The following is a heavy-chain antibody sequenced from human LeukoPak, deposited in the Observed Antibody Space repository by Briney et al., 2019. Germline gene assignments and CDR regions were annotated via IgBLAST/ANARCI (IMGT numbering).Heavy chain of an antibody. CDR1: GFTFSSYG. CDR3: AKLPRRVVVAATRGYGMDV. CDR2: ISYDGSNK. V-gene: IGHV3-30*18. Sequence: PGGSLRLSCAASGFTFSSYGMHWVRQAPGKGLEWVAVISYDGSNKYYADSVKGRFTISRDNSKNTLYLQMNSLRAEDTAVYYCAKLPRRVVVAATRGYGMDVWGQGTTVTVSS. D-gene: IGHD2-15*01. J-gene: IGHJ6*02.